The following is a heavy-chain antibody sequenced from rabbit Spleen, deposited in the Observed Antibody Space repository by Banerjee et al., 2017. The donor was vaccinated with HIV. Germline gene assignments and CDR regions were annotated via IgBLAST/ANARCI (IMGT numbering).Heavy chain of an antibody. V-gene: IGHV1S45*01. D-gene: IGHD6-1*01. Sequence: QEQLVESGGGLVTLGGSLKLSCKASGIDFRSYAVSWVRQAPGKALEWIACIDVTKSGTTYYANWAVGRFTISKTSSTTVTLRMTSLTAADTATYFCARDTYGDGGYVYAFNLWGQGTLVTVS. CDR1: GIDFRSYA. CDR2: IDVTKSGTT. CDR3: ARDTYGDGGYVYAFNL. J-gene: IGHJ4*01.